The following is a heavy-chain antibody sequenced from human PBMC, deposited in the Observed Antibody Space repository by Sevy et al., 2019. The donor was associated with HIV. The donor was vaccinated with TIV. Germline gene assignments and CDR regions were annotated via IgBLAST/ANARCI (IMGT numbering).Heavy chain of an antibody. J-gene: IGHJ4*02. Sequence: SETLSLTCTLSGASMSGYYWSWIRQPPGKGLEWIGYIYDTGDTNFNPSLKSRVTISQDTSKTQFSLSLSSVNTADTAVYYCARGRSNFRYLSQGTLVTVSS. CDR3: ARGRSNFRY. CDR1: GASMSGYY. V-gene: IGHV4-59*13. D-gene: IGHD1-1*01. CDR2: IYDTGDT.